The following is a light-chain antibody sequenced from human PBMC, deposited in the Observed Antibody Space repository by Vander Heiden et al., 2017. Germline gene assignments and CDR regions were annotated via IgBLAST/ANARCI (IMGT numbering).Light chain of an antibody. CDR3: AAWDDSLTSVV. CDR2: RSH. Sequence: QSVLTQTPSASATPGQRVTMSCSGSNSNIGDNSVYWYQVLPGTAPRLLIYRSHQRPSGIPDRFSGSKSGTSASLVISGLRSEDEADYYCAAWDDSLTSVVFGGGTKVFVL. CDR1: NSNIGDNS. V-gene: IGLV1-47*01. J-gene: IGLJ3*02.